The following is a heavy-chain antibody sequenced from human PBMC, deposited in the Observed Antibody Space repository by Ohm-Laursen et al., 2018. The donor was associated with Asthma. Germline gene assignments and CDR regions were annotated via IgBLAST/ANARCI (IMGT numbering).Heavy chain of an antibody. D-gene: IGHD1-26*01. CDR2: ISTASTFI. V-gene: IGHV3-21*01. J-gene: IGHJ1*01. Sequence: SLRLSCAASGYTFSRYSIHWVRQFPGKGLEWVASISTASTFINYADSVRGRFTTSRDNAKNSVYLQMNSLRAEDTALYYCARIGPEWELPGREYSLHHWGEGTLVTVSS. CDR3: ARIGPEWELPGREYSLHH. CDR1: GYTFSRYS.